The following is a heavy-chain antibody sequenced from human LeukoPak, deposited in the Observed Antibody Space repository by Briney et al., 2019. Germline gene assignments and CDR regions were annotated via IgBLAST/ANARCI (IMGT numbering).Heavy chain of an antibody. J-gene: IGHJ4*02. V-gene: IGHV3-53*01. CDR1: GITVSTNY. CDR2: AFSDGRT. CDR3: ARGDFDY. Sequence: GGSLRLSCAASGITVSTNYMSWVRQAPGKGLEWVSIAFSDGRTFYTDSVKGRFTISRDSSKNTVFLQMNSLRAEDTAVYYCARGDFDYWGQGTLVTVSS.